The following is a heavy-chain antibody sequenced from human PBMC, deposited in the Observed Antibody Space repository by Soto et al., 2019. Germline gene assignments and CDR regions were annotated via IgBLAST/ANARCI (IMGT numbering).Heavy chain of an antibody. J-gene: IGHJ4*02. CDR1: GFIFSDYY. CDR2: TRNKAGSYAT. CDR3: ARDTGGSYDY. Sequence: EVQLVESGGGLVQPGGSLRLSCAASGFIFSDYYMDWVRQVPGKGLEWVGRTRNKAGSYATEYAPSVIGRFSISRDASKDSMYLQMNSLKTEDTAVYYCARDTGGSYDYWGPGAPVTVSS. V-gene: IGHV3-72*01. D-gene: IGHD1-26*01.